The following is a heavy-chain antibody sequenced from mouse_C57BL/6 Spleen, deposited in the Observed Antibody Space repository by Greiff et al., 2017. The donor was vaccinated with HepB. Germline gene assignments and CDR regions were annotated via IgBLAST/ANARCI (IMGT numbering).Heavy chain of an antibody. D-gene: IGHD2-3*01. CDR2: IDPSDSET. J-gene: IGHJ4*01. V-gene: IGHV1-52*01. CDR3: ARDDGYYRAMDY. CDR1: GYTFTSYW. Sequence: VQLQQPGAELVRPGSSVKLSCKASGYTFTSYWMHWVKQRPIQGLEWIGNIDPSDSETHYNQKFKDKATLTVDKSSSTAYMQLSSLTSEDSAVYYCARDDGYYRAMDYWGQGTSVTVSS.